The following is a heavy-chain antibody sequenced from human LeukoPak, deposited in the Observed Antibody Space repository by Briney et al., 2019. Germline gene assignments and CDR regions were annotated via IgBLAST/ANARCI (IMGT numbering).Heavy chain of an antibody. V-gene: IGHV3-33*01. CDR3: ASAVATVEAPHYSYAMDV. CDR1: GFTFSDYG. CDR2: IWYDGGKK. Sequence: GGSLRLSCAAPGFTFSDYGMYWVRQAPGKGLEWVALIWYDGGKKYYTDSVRGRFTISRDNSKNTLYLQMDSLRAEDTAVYYCASAVATVEAPHYSYAMDVWGRGTTVTVSS. J-gene: IGHJ6*02. D-gene: IGHD4-23*01.